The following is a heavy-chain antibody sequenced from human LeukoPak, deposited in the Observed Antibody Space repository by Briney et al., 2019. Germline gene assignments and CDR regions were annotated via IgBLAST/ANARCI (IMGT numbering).Heavy chain of an antibody. D-gene: IGHD3-10*01. CDR3: ARSSYYGSGSSPVDY. Sequence: GESLKISCKGSGYSLTSYWIGWVRQMPGKGLEWMGIIYPGDSDTRYSPSFQGQVTISADKSISTAYLQWSSLKASDTAMYYCARSSYYGSGSSPVDYWGQGTLVTVSS. V-gene: IGHV5-51*01. CDR1: GYSLTSYW. J-gene: IGHJ4*02. CDR2: IYPGDSDT.